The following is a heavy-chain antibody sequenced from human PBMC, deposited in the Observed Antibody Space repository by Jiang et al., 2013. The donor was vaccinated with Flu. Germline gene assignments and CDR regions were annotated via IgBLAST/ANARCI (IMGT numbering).Heavy chain of an antibody. CDR2: IYYSGNT. CDR1: GGSISSSSYY. CDR3: ARIVAVAGMTQYYYVRYGRR. D-gene: IGHD6-19*01. J-gene: IGHJ6*02. V-gene: IGHV4-39*01. Sequence: GSGLVKPSETLSLSCTVSGGSISSSSYYWGWIRQPPGKGLEWIGSIYYSGNTYYNPSLKSRVTISVDTSKNQFSLKLSSVTAAETAVYYCARIVAVAGMTQYYYVRYGRRGAKGPRSTVSS.